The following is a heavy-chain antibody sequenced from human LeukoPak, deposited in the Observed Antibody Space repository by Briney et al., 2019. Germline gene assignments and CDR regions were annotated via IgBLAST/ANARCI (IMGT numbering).Heavy chain of an antibody. V-gene: IGHV3-48*01. CDR1: GFTFTSFG. CDR3: ARDLIVGTTIRYYFDY. J-gene: IGHJ4*02. Sequence: VGSLRLSCAASGFTFTSFGMNWVRPAPGKGLEWGSYISDSSDTMYYADSVKGRFTISRDNVKNSLYLQMSSLRAEDTAVYYCARDLIVGTTIRYYFDYWGQGTLVTVSS. D-gene: IGHD1-26*01. CDR2: ISDSSDTM.